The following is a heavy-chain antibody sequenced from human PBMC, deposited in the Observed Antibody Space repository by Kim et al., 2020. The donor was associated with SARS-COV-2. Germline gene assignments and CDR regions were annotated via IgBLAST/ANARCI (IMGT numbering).Heavy chain of an antibody. D-gene: IGHD1-1*01. Sequence: ASVKVSCKASGYTFTSYYMHWVRQAPGQGLEWMGIINPSGGSTSYAQKFQGRVTMTRDTSTSTVYMELSSLRSEDTAVYYCARPSEAPKLDDAFDIWGQGTMVTVSS. CDR3: ARPSEAPKLDDAFDI. V-gene: IGHV1-46*01. CDR1: GYTFTSYY. J-gene: IGHJ3*02. CDR2: INPSGGST.